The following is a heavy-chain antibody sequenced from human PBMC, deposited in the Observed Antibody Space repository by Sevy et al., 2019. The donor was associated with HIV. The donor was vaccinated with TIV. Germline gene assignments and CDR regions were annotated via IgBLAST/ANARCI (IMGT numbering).Heavy chain of an antibody. J-gene: IGHJ4*02. CDR1: GYTFTSYI. V-gene: IGHV7-4-1*02. Sequence: ASVKVSCKASGYTFTSYIMSWVRQAPGQGLEWMGWINTMTGNPTYAQGFTGRFVFSLDTSASTAYLQISSLKAEDSAVYYCTRGYCSGGTCPPGGYWGQGTLVTVSS. CDR2: INTMTGNP. D-gene: IGHD2-15*01. CDR3: TRGYCSGGTCPPGGY.